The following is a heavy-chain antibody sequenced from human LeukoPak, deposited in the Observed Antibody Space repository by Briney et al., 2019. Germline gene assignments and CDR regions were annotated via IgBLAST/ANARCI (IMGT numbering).Heavy chain of an antibody. CDR3: ARSPGYSYGSHFDY. J-gene: IGHJ4*02. Sequence: PSETLSLTCTISGASITNYYWSWIRQPPGKGLEWIGYIYYSGSTNYNPSLKSQVTISFDTSKNHFSLQLRSVTVADTAVYYCARSPGYSYGSHFDYWGQGTLVTVSS. CDR2: IYYSGST. V-gene: IGHV4-59*01. CDR1: GASITNYY. D-gene: IGHD5-18*01.